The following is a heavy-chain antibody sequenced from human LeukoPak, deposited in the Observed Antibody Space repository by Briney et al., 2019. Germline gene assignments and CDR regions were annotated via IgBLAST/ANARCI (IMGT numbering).Heavy chain of an antibody. CDR2: ISSSSSYI. V-gene: IGHV3-21*01. D-gene: IGHD3-10*01. Sequence: GGSLRLSCAASGFTFSSCSMNWVRQAPGKGLEWVSFISSSSSYIYYADSVKGRFTISRDNAKNSLYLQMNSLRAEDTAVYYCATGYGSGSYYWGQGTLVTVSS. J-gene: IGHJ4*02. CDR3: ATGYGSGSYY. CDR1: GFTFSSCS.